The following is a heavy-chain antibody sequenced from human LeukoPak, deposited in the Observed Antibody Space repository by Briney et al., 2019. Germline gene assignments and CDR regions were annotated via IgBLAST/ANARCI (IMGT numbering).Heavy chain of an antibody. J-gene: IGHJ4*02. V-gene: IGHV3-74*01. CDR3: ARVEIDYYASSGAIDY. Sequence: PGGSLRLSCAASGFTFSNYWMHWVRQAPGKGLVWVSRINSDGSSTTYADSVKGRFTISRDNAKNTLYLQMNSLRAEDTAVYYCARVEIDYYASSGAIDYWGQGTLVTVSS. D-gene: IGHD3-22*01. CDR2: INSDGSST. CDR1: GFTFSNYW.